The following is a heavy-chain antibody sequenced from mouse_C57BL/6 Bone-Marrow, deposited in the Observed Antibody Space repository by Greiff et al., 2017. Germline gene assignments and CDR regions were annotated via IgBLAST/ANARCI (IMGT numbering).Heavy chain of an antibody. V-gene: IGHV1-64*01. CDR3: LTTVVGRYAMDY. CDR2: IHPNSGST. Sequence: QVQLKQPGAELVKPGASVKLSCKASGYTFTSYWMHWVKQRPGQGLEWIGMIHPNSGSTNYNEKFKSKATLTVDKSSSTAYMQLSSLTSEDSAVYYCLTTVVGRYAMDYWGQGTSVTVSS. CDR1: GYTFTSYW. D-gene: IGHD1-1*01. J-gene: IGHJ4*01.